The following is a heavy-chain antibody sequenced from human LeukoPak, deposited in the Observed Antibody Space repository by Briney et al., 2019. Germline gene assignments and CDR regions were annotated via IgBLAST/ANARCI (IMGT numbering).Heavy chain of an antibody. CDR2: YFDTGST. Sequence: PSETLSLTCNVSGASFDSHYWTWVRQTPDKRLEWIGYYFDTGSTDYNPSLKSRVTMSVDTSKNQFSLKLSSVTAADTAVYYCARVGSGWTNWFDPWGQGTLVTVSS. J-gene: IGHJ5*02. CDR3: ARVGSGWTNWFDP. V-gene: IGHV4-59*11. D-gene: IGHD6-19*01. CDR1: GASFDSHY.